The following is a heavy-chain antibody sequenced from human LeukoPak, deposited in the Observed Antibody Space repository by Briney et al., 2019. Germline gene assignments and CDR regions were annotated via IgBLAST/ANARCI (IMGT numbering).Heavy chain of an antibody. CDR3: ARDSGMAVAFDY. J-gene: IGHJ4*02. D-gene: IGHD6-19*01. V-gene: IGHV1-2*02. CDR2: INPNSGGT. Sequence: ASVKVSCKAAGYAFTGYYMHWVRQAPGQGLEWMGWINPNSGGTNYAQKFQGRVTMTRDTSISTAYMELSRMRSDDTAVYYCARDSGMAVAFDYWGQGNLVTVCS. CDR1: GYAFTGYY.